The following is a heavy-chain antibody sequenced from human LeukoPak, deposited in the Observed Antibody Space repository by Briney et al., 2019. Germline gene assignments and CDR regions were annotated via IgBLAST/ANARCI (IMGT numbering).Heavy chain of an antibody. CDR3: ARGGAGGDFDY. D-gene: IGHD3-10*01. J-gene: IGHJ4*02. CDR1: GFTFSSYD. Sequence: PGGSLRLSCAASGFTFSSYDMHWVRQATGKVLNWVSAIGTAGDPYYPASVKGRFTISRENAKNSLYLQMNSLRAGDTAVYYCARGGAGGDFDYWGQGTLVTVSS. CDR2: IGTAGDP. V-gene: IGHV3-13*05.